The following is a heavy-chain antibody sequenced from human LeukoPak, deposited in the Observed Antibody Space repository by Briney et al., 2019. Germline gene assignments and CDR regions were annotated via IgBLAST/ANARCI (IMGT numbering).Heavy chain of an antibody. CDR3: ARGTWSSSIDY. D-gene: IGHD6-6*01. CDR2: IYYSGST. V-gene: IGHV4-30-4*01. CDR1: GGSISSGDYY. Sequence: SETLSLTYTVSGGSISSGDYYWSWIRQPPGKGLEWIGYIYYSGSTYYNPSLKSRLTISGDTSKNQFSLRLSSVTAVDTAVYYCARGTWSSSIDYWGQGTLVTVSS. J-gene: IGHJ4*02.